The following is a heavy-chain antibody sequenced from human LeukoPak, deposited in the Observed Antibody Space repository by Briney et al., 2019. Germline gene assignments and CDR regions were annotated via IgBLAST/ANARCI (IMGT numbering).Heavy chain of an antibody. D-gene: IGHD2-21*02. CDR2: IYYSGST. J-gene: IGHJ4*02. CDR1: GDSISSGGYY. V-gene: IGHV4-31*03. CDR3: ARNGDCYSCFDY. Sequence: SETLSLTCTVSGDSISSGGYYWSWIRQHPGKGLEWIGYIYYSGSTYYNPSLKSRVTISVDTSKNQFSLKLSSVTAADTAVYYCARNGDCYSCFDYWGQGTLVTVSS.